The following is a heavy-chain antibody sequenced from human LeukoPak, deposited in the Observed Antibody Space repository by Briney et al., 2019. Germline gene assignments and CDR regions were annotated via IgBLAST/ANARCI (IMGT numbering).Heavy chain of an antibody. V-gene: IGHV3-53*01. CDR3: ARDSNYDTSGHYY. Sequence: PGGSLRLSCAASGFTVSSNYMSWVRQAPGKGLEWVSVIYSGGSTYSADSVKGRFTISRDNSKNTLYLQMNSLRAEDTAVCYCARDSNYDTSGHYYWGQGTLVTVSS. CDR2: IYSGGST. J-gene: IGHJ4*02. CDR1: GFTVSSNY. D-gene: IGHD3-22*01.